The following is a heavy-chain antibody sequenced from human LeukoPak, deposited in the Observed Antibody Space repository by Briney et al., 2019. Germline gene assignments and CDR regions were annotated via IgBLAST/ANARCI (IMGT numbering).Heavy chain of an antibody. J-gene: IGHJ5*02. CDR3: VKGKAYDNLDWFDP. D-gene: IGHD3-9*01. CDR2: ISSNSIYT. V-gene: IGHV3-11*05. Sequence: GGSLRLSCAASGFTFSDYYMSWLRQAPGKGLEWVSYISSNSIYTNYADSVKGRFSISRDNAKNSLYLQMYNLRVEDTAVYYCVKGKAYDNLDWFDPWGQGTLVTVSS. CDR1: GFTFSDYY.